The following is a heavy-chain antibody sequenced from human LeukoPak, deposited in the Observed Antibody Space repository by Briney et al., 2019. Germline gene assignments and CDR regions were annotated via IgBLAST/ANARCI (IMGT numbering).Heavy chain of an antibody. CDR3: ATSFRSGWGFDS. CDR1: GFTFSSYG. D-gene: IGHD6-19*01. Sequence: GGSLRLSCAASGFTFSSYGMHWVRQAPGKGLEWVAVIWYDGSNKYYADSVKGRFTISRDNSKNTLYLQMNSLRAEDTAVYYCATSFRSGWGFDSWGQGILVAVSS. J-gene: IGHJ4*02. CDR2: IWYDGSNK. V-gene: IGHV3-33*01.